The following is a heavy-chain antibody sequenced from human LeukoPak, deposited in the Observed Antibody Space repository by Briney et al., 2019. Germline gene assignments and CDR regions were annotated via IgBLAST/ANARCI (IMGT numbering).Heavy chain of an antibody. CDR2: IYYSGNT. V-gene: IGHV4-59*08. CDR1: GGSISSYY. J-gene: IGHJ5*02. CDR3: ARELTTVTTRWFDP. D-gene: IGHD4-17*01. Sequence: SETLSLTCTVSGGSISSYYWSWIRQPPGKGLEWIGYIYYSGNTNYNPSLKSRVTISVDTSKNQFSLKLSSVTAADTAVYYCARELTTVTTRWFDPWGQGTLVTVSS.